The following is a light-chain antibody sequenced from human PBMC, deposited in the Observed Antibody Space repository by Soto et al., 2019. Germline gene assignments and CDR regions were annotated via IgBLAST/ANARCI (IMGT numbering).Light chain of an antibody. J-gene: IGKJ2*01. CDR3: QQYNSYGT. Sequence: DIQMTQSPSTLSASVGDRVTITCRASQSIGSSLAWYQQKPGKGPNLLIYDASTLESGVPSRFSGSGFGTEFALTISSLQPDDFATFYCQQYNSYGTFGQGTKLEIK. CDR1: QSIGSS. V-gene: IGKV1-5*01. CDR2: DAS.